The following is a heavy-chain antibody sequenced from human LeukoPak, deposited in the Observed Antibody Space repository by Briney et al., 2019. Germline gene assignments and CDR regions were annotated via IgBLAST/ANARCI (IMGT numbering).Heavy chain of an antibody. CDR2: TSSGFTI. V-gene: IGHV3-69-1*01. D-gene: IGHD3-10*01. J-gene: IGHJ4*02. Sequence: PVQSLDSLAVTSSGFTINYADSVKGRFTISRDNAKNSLYLQMNSLRAEDTAVYYCARDGSGRVPEMSAPDYWGQGTLVTVSS. CDR3: ARDGSGRVPEMSAPDY.